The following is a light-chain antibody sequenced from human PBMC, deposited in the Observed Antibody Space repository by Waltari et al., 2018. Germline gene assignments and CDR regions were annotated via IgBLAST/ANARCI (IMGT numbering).Light chain of an antibody. CDR2: EVS. CDR1: SSDIGNYNY. Sequence: QSALAQPASVSGSPGQSIAISCTGTSSDIGNYNYVSWYQQHPGKAPKLILYEVSDRPSGVSRRFSGSKSGNKATPTISGLQADDEADYYCSSYTNRATLRVFGTGTKVTVL. V-gene: IGLV2-14*01. J-gene: IGLJ1*01. CDR3: SSYTNRATLRV.